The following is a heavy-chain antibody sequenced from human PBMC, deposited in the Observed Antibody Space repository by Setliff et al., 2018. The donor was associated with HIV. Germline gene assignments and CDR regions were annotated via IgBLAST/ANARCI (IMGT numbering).Heavy chain of an antibody. CDR3: ARGGGFYYYMDV. CDR2: IDSTSSNI. CDR1: GFTFNSQN. V-gene: IGHV3-21*05. Sequence: ETLSLSCAASGFTFNSQNMNWVRQAPGKGLEWLSFIDSTSSNIFYADSVKGRFTISRDNARNSLYLQIKSLKAEDTAVYYCARGGGFYYYMDVWGKGTTVTVSS. D-gene: IGHD3-16*01. J-gene: IGHJ6*03.